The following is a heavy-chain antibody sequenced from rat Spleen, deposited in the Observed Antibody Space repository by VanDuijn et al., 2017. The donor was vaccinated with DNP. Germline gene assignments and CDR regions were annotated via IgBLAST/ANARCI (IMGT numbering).Heavy chain of an antibody. V-gene: IGHV4-2*01. D-gene: IGHD1-4*01. CDR1: GLNFNDYW. J-gene: IGHJ4*01. Sequence: EVKLVESGGGLVQPGRSLKLSCVVSGLNFNDYWMGWVRQAPGKGLEWIGEINEDGSITNYIPSLKDKFTISRDNGQNTLYLQMTKLGSEDTVIYYCGRVAYPGGAMDAWGQGSSVTVSS. CDR3: GRVAYPGGAMDA. CDR2: INEDGSIT.